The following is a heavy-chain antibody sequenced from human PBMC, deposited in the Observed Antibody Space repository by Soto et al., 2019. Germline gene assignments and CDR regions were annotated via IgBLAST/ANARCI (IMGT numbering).Heavy chain of an antibody. J-gene: IGHJ4*02. V-gene: IGHV4-4*02. Sequence: SETLSLTCAVSGGSFTSNNWWTWVRQPPGQGLEWIGEIYRTGSTNYNPSLKSRVTTSLDKSENQFSLKVTPLTAADTAVYYCASRDPGTSVDYWGQGTLVTVSS. CDR1: GGSFTSNNW. CDR2: IYRTGST. D-gene: IGHD1-7*01. CDR3: ASRDPGTSVDY.